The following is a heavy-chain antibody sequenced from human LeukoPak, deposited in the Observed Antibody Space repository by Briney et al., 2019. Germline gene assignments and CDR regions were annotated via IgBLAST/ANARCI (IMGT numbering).Heavy chain of an antibody. J-gene: IGHJ6*03. D-gene: IGHD3-3*01. V-gene: IGHV3-7*01. CDR2: IKQDGSEK. CDR3: ARDNGVVHGVYYMDV. CDR1: GFTFSNYW. Sequence: GGSLRLSCAASGFTFSNYWMTWVSQAQGKGLEWVADIKQDGSEKLYVKSVRGRFTISRDNAKMSLFLQMNSLRAEDTAVYYCARDNGVVHGVYYMDVWGKGTTVTVS.